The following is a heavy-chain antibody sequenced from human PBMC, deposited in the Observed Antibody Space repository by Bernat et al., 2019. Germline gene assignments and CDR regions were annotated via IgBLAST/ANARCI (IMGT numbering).Heavy chain of an antibody. CDR3: ARIGTGRPFDP. CDR1: GFTFSSYA. J-gene: IGHJ5*02. D-gene: IGHD6-13*01. V-gene: IGHV3-30-3*01. Sequence: QVQLVESGGGVVQPGRSLRLSCVASGFTFSSYAMHWVRQAPGKGLEWVAVISYDGSNKYYADSVKGRFTISRDNSKNTLYLQMNSLRAEDTAVYYCARIGTGRPFDPWGQGTLVTVSS. CDR2: ISYDGSNK.